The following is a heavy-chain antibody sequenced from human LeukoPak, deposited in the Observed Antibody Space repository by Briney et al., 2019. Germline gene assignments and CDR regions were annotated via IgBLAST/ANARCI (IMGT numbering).Heavy chain of an antibody. D-gene: IGHD3-3*01. CDR1: GFTFDDYA. J-gene: IGHJ6*02. CDR3: AKDSNGYDFWSGYFGGMDV. CDR2: ISWNSGSI. Sequence: GGSLRPSCAASGFTFDDYAMHWVRQAPGKGLEWVSGISWNSGSIGYADSVKGRFTISRDNAKNSLYLQMNSLRAEDTALYYCAKDSNGYDFWSGYFGGMDVWGQGTTVTVSS. V-gene: IGHV3-9*01.